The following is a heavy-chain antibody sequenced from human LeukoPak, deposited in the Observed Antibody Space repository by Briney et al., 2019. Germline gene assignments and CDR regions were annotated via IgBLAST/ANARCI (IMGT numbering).Heavy chain of an antibody. V-gene: IGHV3-30*03. J-gene: IGHJ4*02. CDR3: ARLGGDYAPFDY. CDR1: GFTFSSYG. D-gene: IGHD4-17*01. CDR2: ISYDGSNK. Sequence: GGSLRLSCAASGFTFSSYGMHWVRQAPGKGLEWVAVISYDGSNKYYADSVKGRFTISRDNAKNSLYLQMNSLRAEDTAVYYCARLGGDYAPFDYWGQGTLVTVSS.